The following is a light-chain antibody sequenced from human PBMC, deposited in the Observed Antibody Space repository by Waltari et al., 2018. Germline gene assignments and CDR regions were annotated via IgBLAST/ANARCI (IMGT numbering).Light chain of an antibody. CDR1: QSVGRS. Sequence: EIVLTQSPGTLSLSPGERATLSCRDSQSVGRSLTWYQQKPGQAPRLLIYGTSTRATGIPDRFSGSGSGTDFSLTISRLEPEDFAVYYCQKYERLPATFGQGTKVEIK. V-gene: IGKV3-20*01. CDR2: GTS. CDR3: QKYERLPAT. J-gene: IGKJ1*01.